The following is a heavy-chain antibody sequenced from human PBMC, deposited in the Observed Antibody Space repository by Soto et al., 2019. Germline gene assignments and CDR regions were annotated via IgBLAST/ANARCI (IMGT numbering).Heavy chain of an antibody. D-gene: IGHD3-10*01. J-gene: IGHJ6*03. CDR3: ARGLMVRGVITEDYYDMDV. V-gene: IGHV4-61*01. CDR1: GGSVSSGSYY. Sequence: SETLSLTCTVSGGSVSSGSYYWSWIRQPPGKGLEWIGYIYYSGSTNYNPSLKSRVTISVDTSKNQFSLKLSSVTAADTAVYYCARGLMVRGVITEDYYDMDVWGKGTTVTVSS. CDR2: IYYSGST.